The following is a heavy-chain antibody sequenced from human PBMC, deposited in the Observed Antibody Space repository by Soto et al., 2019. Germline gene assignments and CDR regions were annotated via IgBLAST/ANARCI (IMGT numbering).Heavy chain of an antibody. CDR1: GGSISSSSYY. Sequence: SETLSLTCTVSGGSISSSSYYWGWIRQPPGKGLEWIGSIYYSGSTYYNPSLKSRVTISVDTSKNQFSLKLSSVTAADTAVYYCASLPYDFWSGQGANWFDPWGQGTLVTVSS. J-gene: IGHJ5*02. CDR2: IYYSGST. CDR3: ASLPYDFWSGQGANWFDP. V-gene: IGHV4-39*01. D-gene: IGHD3-3*01.